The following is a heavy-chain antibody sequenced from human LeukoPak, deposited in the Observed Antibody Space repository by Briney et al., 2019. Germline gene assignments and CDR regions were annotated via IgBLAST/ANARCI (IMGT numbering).Heavy chain of an antibody. CDR3: ANHYYDSSGYFLAFDI. CDR2: ISGSGGST. CDR1: GFTFSSYA. D-gene: IGHD3-22*01. J-gene: IGHJ3*02. V-gene: IGHV3-23*01. Sequence: PGGSLRLSCAASGFTFSSYAMSWVRQAPGKGLEWVSAISGSGGSTYYADSVKGRFTISRDNFKNTLCLQMNSLRAEDTAVYYCANHYYDSSGYFLAFDIWGQGTMVTVSS.